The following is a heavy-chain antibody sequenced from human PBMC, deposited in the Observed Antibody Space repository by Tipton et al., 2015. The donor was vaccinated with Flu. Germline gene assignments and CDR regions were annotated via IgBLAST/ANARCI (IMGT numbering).Heavy chain of an antibody. CDR3: ARLPRYSSGWGRYFDL. D-gene: IGHD6-19*01. Sequence: LRLSCAVYGGSFSEYNWGWVRQSPGTGLEWIGEIRPSGSTNYSPSLKSRVTMSGDTSKNQFSPRLNSVTAADTAVYYCARLPRYSSGWGRYFDLWGRGTLVTVSS. J-gene: IGHJ2*01. CDR2: IRPSGST. CDR1: GGSFSEYN. V-gene: IGHV4-34*01.